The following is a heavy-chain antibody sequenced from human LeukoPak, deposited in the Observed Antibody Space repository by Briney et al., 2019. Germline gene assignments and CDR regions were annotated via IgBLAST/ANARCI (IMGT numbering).Heavy chain of an antibody. CDR2: TYYRSKWYN. CDR3: ARDHSSYSSSSYGMDV. CDR1: GDSVSSNSAA. J-gene: IGHJ6*02. D-gene: IGHD6-6*01. V-gene: IGHV6-1*01. Sequence: SQTLSLTCAISGDSVSSNSAAWNWIRQSPSRGLEWLGRTYYRSKWYNDYAVSVKSRITINLDTSKNQFSLQLNSVTPEDTAVYYCARDHSSYSSSSYGMDVWGQGTTVTVSS.